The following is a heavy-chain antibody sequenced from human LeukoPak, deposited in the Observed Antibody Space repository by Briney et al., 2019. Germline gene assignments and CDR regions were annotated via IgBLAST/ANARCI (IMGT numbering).Heavy chain of an antibody. J-gene: IGHJ4*02. CDR2: IKQDGSEM. CDR1: GFSFSIYA. V-gene: IGHV3-7*03. D-gene: IGHD4-11*01. CDR3: VRSPFSNGY. Sequence: GGSLRLSCAASGFSFSIYAMSWVRQAPGKGLEWVANIKQDGSEMYYVDSVKGRFTISRDNAKNSLYLQMNSLRAEDTAVYYCVRSPFSNGYWGQGTLVTVSS.